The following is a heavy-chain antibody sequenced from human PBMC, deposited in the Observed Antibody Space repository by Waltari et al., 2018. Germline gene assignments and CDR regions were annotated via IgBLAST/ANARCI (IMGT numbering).Heavy chain of an antibody. CDR3: ARGLRFTESLDS. CDR1: GYTFSTYA. D-gene: IGHD4-4*01. Sequence: QVQLVQPVSELKKPGSSVIISCTASGYTFSTYAINWVRHAPGQGPQWMGWNHPSTGNPPYARDFIGRFVFSLDSSVTTAYLEISDLKTEDTAVYYCARGLRFTESLDSWGRGTLVTVSS. CDR2: NHPSTGNP. J-gene: IGHJ4*02. V-gene: IGHV7-4-1*02.